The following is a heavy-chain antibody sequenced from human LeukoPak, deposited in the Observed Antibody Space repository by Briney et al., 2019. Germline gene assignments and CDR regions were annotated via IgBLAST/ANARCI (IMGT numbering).Heavy chain of an antibody. V-gene: IGHV4-59*08. J-gene: IGHJ4*02. Sequence: SEILSLTCTVSGGSISSYYWSWIRQPPGKGLEWIGYVFYSGSTNYNPSLQSRVTISVDTSENQFSLRLSSLTAADTAVYYCARAFPWAYYFDYWGQGTLVTVSS. D-gene: IGHD2/OR15-2a*01. CDR1: GGSISSYY. CDR2: VFYSGST. CDR3: ARAFPWAYYFDY.